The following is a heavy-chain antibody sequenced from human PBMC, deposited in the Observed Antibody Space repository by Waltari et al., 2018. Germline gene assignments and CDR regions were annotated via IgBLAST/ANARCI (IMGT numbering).Heavy chain of an antibody. CDR1: GGSFSGYY. V-gene: IGHV4-34*01. J-gene: IGHJ6*02. Sequence: QVQLQQWGAGLLKPSETLSLTCAVYGGSFSGYYWSWIRQPPGKGLEWSGETNHSGSTNYNPSLKSRVTISVDTSKNQFSLKLSSVTAADTAVYYCARAVGGYYYERRGMDVWGQGTTVTVSS. D-gene: IGHD3-22*01. CDR2: TNHSGST. CDR3: ARAVGGYYYERRGMDV.